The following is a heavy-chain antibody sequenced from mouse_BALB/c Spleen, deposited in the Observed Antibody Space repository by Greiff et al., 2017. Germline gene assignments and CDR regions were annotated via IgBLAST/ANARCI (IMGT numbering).Heavy chain of an antibody. J-gene: IGHJ4*01. Sequence: VQLQQSGAELAKPGASVKMSCKASGYTFTSYWMHWVKQRPGQGLEWIGYINPSTGYTEYNQKFKDKATLTADKSSSTAYMQLSSLTSEDSAVYYCAIANYGLMDYWGQGTSVTVSS. CDR2: INPSTGYT. D-gene: IGHD1-1*02. CDR1: GYTFTSYW. V-gene: IGHV1-7*01. CDR3: AIANYGLMDY.